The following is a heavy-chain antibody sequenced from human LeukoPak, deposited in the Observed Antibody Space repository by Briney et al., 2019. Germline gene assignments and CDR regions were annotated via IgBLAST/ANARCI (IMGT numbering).Heavy chain of an antibody. CDR2: IKSKSAGGTT. J-gene: IGHJ4*02. CDR1: GFTFTNAW. CDR3: SGSGSFYNPGY. V-gene: IGHV3-15*01. Sequence: GGSLRLSCAASGFTFTNAWMTWVRQAPGKGLEWVGRIKSKSAGGTTDYAAPVKGRFTISRDDSKNALYLQMSSLKTEDTAVYYCSGSGSFYNPGYWGQGTLVTVSS. D-gene: IGHD3-10*01.